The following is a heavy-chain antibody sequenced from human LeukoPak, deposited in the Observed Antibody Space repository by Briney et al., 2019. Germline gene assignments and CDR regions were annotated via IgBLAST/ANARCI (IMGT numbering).Heavy chain of an antibody. CDR3: ASLMTTVTTGQLRGGDYFDY. V-gene: IGHV3-30-3*01. CDR1: GFTFSSYA. Sequence: GGSLRLSCAASGFTFSSYAMHWVRQAPGKGLEWVAVISYDGSNKYYADSVKGRFTISRDNSKNTLYLQMNSLRAEDTAVYYCASLMTTVTTGQLRGGDYFDYWGQGTLVTVSS. J-gene: IGHJ4*02. CDR2: ISYDGSNK. D-gene: IGHD4-17*01.